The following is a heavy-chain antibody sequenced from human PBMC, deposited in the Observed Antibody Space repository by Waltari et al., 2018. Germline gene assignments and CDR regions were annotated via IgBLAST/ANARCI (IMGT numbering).Heavy chain of an antibody. D-gene: IGHD1-26*01. CDR2: IDSSGTS. CDR3: ARYVGATTPYYYYGMDV. CDR1: GGSISSHY. Sequence: QVQLQESGPGLVKPSETLSLTCTVSGGSISSHYWSWIRKPPGKGLEWMVYIDSSGTSTTNPTLKSRVTISVDTSKTQFSLKRSSVTAADTAGYYWARYVGATTPYYYYGMDVWGQGTTVTVSS. V-gene: IGHV4-59*11. J-gene: IGHJ6*02.